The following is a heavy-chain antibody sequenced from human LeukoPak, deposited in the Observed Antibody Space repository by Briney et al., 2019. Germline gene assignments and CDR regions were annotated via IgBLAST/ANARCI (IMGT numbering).Heavy chain of an antibody. CDR3: STDPRLLIY. CDR1: GFSFSDSY. J-gene: IGHJ4*01. Sequence: GGSLRLSCVVSGFSFSDSYMTWIRQTPGKGLESLAYISGSGSDIYYADSVKGRFTISRDNAKNSLYLQMNSLRPEDTALYYCSTDPRLLIYWGHGTLVTVSS. D-gene: IGHD2-8*01. V-gene: IGHV3-11*01. CDR2: ISGSGSDI.